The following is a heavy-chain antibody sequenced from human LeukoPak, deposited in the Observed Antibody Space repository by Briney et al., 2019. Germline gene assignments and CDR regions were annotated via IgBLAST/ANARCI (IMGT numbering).Heavy chain of an antibody. CDR2: LYHSGIT. Sequence: PSEALSLTCTVSGDSIRNFYWSWIRQSPGKGLEWIGCLYHSGITKYNPSLKSRVSISMDTSKNQFSLKLSSVTAADTAVYYCARDHIAAPFDIWGQGTMVTVSS. CDR1: GDSIRNFY. J-gene: IGHJ3*02. V-gene: IGHV4-59*12. CDR3: ARDHIAAPFDI. D-gene: IGHD6-6*01.